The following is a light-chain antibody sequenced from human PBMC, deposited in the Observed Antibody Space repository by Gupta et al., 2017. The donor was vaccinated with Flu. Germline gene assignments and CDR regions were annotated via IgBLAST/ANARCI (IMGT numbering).Light chain of an antibody. CDR2: WAS. Sequence: DIVMTQSPDSLAVSLGERATINCKSSQSILYSSNNKNYLAWYQQKPGQPPRLLIYWASTRESGVPDRFSGSGSGTDFSLTISIRHAEDVAIYYCQQHNSTSITFGHGTHVDIK. CDR3: QQHNSTSIT. J-gene: IGKJ3*01. CDR1: QSILYSSNNKNY. V-gene: IGKV4-1*01.